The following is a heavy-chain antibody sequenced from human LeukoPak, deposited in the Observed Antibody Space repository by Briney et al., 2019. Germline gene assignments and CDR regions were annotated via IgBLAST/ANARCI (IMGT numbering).Heavy chain of an antibody. J-gene: IGHJ3*02. CDR3: ARREVAGNVVRYAFDI. Sequence: GESLKISCKGSGYSFTSYWIGWVRQMPGKGLEWMGIIYPGDSDTRYSPSFQGQVTISADKSISTAYLQWSSLKASDTAMYYCARREVAGNVVRYAFDIWGQGTMVTVSS. D-gene: IGHD6-19*01. CDR2: IYPGDSDT. V-gene: IGHV5-51*01. CDR1: GYSFTSYW.